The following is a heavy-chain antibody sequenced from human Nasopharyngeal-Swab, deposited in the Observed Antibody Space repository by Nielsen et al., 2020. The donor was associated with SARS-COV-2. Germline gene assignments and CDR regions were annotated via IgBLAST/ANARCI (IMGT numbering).Heavy chain of an antibody. Sequence: SETLSLTCAVSGGSIRSGGYSWSWIRQPPGKGLEWIGYIYHSGSTYYNPSLKSRVTISVDRSKNQFSLKLSSVTAADTAVYYCAREENWGGFDYWGQGTLVTVSS. CDR1: GGSIRSGGYS. CDR3: AREENWGGFDY. CDR2: IYHSGST. J-gene: IGHJ4*02. V-gene: IGHV4-30-2*01. D-gene: IGHD7-27*01.